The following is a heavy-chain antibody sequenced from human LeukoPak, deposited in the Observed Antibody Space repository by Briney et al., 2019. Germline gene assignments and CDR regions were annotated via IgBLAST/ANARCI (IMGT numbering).Heavy chain of an antibody. J-gene: IGHJ4*02. D-gene: IGHD6-19*01. CDR2: IRYDGSNK. Sequence: PGGSLRLSCAASGFTFSSYGMHWVRQAPGKGLEWVAFIRYDGSNKYYADSVKGRFTISRDNSKNTLYLQMNSLRAEDTAVYYCARLPYSSGWPVGGFDYWGQGTLVTVSS. V-gene: IGHV3-30*02. CDR1: GFTFSSYG. CDR3: ARLPYSSGWPVGGFDY.